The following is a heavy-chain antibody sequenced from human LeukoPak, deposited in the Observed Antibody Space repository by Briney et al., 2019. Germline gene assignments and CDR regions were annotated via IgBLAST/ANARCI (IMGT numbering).Heavy chain of an antibody. CDR3: ARDYYDSSGYYSPDY. J-gene: IGHJ4*02. CDR2: ISSSSYI. V-gene: IGHV3-21*01. D-gene: IGHD3-22*01. CDR1: GFTFSSYA. Sequence: GGSLRLSCAASGFTFSSYAMSWVRQAPGKGLEWVSSISSSSYIYYADSVKGRFTISRDNAKNSLYLQMNSLRAEDTAVYYCARDYYDSSGYYSPDYWGQGTLVTVSS.